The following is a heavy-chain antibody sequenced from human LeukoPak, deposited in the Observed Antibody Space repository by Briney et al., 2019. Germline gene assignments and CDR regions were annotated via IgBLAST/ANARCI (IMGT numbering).Heavy chain of an antibody. CDR1: GFTFSSYA. D-gene: IGHD3-22*01. CDR2: ISGSGGST. V-gene: IGHV3-23*01. Sequence: PGGSLRLSCAASGFTFSSYAMSWVRQAPGKGLEWVSAISGSGGSTYYADSVKGWFTISRDNSKNTLYLQMNSLRAEDTAVYYCAKFDVGDSSGYSLDYWGQGTLVTVSS. J-gene: IGHJ4*02. CDR3: AKFDVGDSSGYSLDY.